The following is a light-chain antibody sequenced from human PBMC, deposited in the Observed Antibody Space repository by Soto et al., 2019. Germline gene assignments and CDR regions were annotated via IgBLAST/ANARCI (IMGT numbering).Light chain of an antibody. CDR1: SSDVGGYNY. CDR2: DVS. V-gene: IGLV2-14*01. Sequence: QSALTQPASVSGSPGQSITISCTGTSSDVGGYNYVSWYQQHPSKAPKLMIYDVSNRPSGVSNRFSGSKSGNTASLPISGLQAEDEADYYCSSYTSSSTRVFGGGTKLTVL. CDR3: SSYTSSSTRV. J-gene: IGLJ2*01.